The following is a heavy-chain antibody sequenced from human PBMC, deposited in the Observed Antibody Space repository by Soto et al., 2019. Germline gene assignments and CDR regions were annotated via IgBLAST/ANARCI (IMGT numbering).Heavy chain of an antibody. CDR2: IIPIFGTA. CDR1: GGTFSSYA. Sequence: SVKVSCKASGGTFSSYAISWVRQAPGQGLEWMGGIIPIFGTANYAQKFQGRVTIIADESTRTVYMELSSLRSEDTAVYYCARGRAPYYALDVWGQGTTVTVSS. J-gene: IGHJ6*02. CDR3: ARGRAPYYALDV. V-gene: IGHV1-69*13.